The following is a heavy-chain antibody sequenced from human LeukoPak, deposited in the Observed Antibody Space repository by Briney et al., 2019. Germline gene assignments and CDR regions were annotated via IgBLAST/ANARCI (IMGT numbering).Heavy chain of an antibody. CDR3: ARCNYVSYYYGMDV. Sequence: SETLSLTCTVSGGSISSYYWSWIRQPAGKGLEWIGRIYTSGSNNYNPSLKSRVTMSVDPSKNQFSLKLSSVTDADTAVYYCARCNYVSYYYGMDVWGQGTTVTVSS. J-gene: IGHJ6*02. CDR2: IYTSGSN. V-gene: IGHV4-4*07. CDR1: GGSISSYY. D-gene: IGHD4-4*01.